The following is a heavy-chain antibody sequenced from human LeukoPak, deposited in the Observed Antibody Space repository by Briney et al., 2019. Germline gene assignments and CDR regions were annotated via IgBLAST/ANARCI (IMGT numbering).Heavy chain of an antibody. D-gene: IGHD4-17*01. V-gene: IGHV3-48*04. J-gene: IGHJ4*02. CDR2: ISGTSSPR. Sequence: GGSLRLSCAASGFTFSSYSMNWIRQAPGKGLEWVSYISGTSSPRYYADSVKGRFTITRDNAKDSLYLQMNSLRAEDTAVYYCARDVYGDYAIDYWGQGTLVTVSS. CDR3: ARDVYGDYAIDY. CDR1: GFTFSSYS.